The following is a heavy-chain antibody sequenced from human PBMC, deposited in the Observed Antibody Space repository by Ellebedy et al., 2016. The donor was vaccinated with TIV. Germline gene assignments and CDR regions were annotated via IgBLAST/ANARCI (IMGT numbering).Heavy chain of an antibody. D-gene: IGHD6-13*01. V-gene: IGHV3-11*01. CDR1: GFTFSGYY. CDR3: ARLGVIAAAGASDS. J-gene: IGHJ4*02. CDR2: ISYSGDLM. Sequence: GESLKISCAASGFTFSGYYMSWFRQAPGKGPEWVSYISYSGDLMYYADSVKGPFTTSRDNAGNSLYLQMNSLRAEDTAVYYCARLGVIAAAGASDSWGQGTLVTVSS.